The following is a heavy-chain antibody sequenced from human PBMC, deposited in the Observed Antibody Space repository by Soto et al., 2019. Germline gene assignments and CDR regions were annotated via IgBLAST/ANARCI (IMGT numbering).Heavy chain of an antibody. Sequence: QVQLVQSGAEVKKPGSSEKVSCKASGGTFSSYAISWVQQAPGQGLEWMGGIIPIFGTANYAQKFQGRVTITADESTSTAYMELSSLRSEDTAVYYRATYHYDYVWGSYRYSYWGQGTLVTVSS. CDR2: IIPIFGTA. D-gene: IGHD3-16*02. CDR1: GGTFSSYA. V-gene: IGHV1-69*12. J-gene: IGHJ4*02. CDR3: ATYHYDYVWGSYRYSY.